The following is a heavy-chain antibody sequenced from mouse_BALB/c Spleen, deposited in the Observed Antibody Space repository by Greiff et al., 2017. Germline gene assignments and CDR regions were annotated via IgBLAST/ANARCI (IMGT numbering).Heavy chain of an antibody. V-gene: IGHV5-4*02. CDR3: ARMEMDY. CDR2: ISDGGSYT. CDR1: GFTFSDYY. J-gene: IGHJ4*01. Sequence: DVKLVESGGGLVKPGGSLKLSCAASGFTFSDYYMYWVRQTPEKRLEWVATISDGGSYTYYPDSVKGRFTISRDNAKNNLYLQMSSLKSEDTAMYYCARMEMDYWGQGTSVTVSS.